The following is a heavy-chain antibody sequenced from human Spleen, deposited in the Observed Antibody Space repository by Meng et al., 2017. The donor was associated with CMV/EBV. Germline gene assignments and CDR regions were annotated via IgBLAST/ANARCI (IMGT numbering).Heavy chain of an antibody. V-gene: IGHV1-2*02. J-gene: IGHJ4*01. D-gene: IGHD2-2*02. CDR1: AYTFTDYY. Sequence: ASVKVSCKASAYTFTDYYIHWVRQAPGQGLEWMAWINPNTGGARYAQDFQGRVTMATDTSINTAYMDLSGLRSDDTAMYYCARDRYTNNKAFDLWGHGTLVTVSS. CDR3: ARDRYTNNKAFDL. CDR2: INPNTGGA.